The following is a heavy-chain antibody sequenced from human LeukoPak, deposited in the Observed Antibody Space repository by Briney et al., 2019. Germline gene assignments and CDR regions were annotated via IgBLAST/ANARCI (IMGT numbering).Heavy chain of an antibody. Sequence: GGSLRLSCAASGFTFSSYAMSWVRQAPGKGLEWVSAISGSGGSTYYADSVKGRFTISRDNAKNSLYLQMNSLRAEDTAVYYCAREMLAAVAAQSWGQGTLVTVSS. CDR2: ISGSGGST. J-gene: IGHJ5*02. CDR3: AREMLAAVAAQS. D-gene: IGHD6-19*01. V-gene: IGHV3-23*01. CDR1: GFTFSSYA.